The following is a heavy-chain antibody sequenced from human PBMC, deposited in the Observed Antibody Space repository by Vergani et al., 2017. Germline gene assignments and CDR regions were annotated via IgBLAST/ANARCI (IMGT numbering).Heavy chain of an antibody. V-gene: IGHV4-34*01. CDR3: ARGTCGSSWYLQPGTCGGYNWFDP. J-gene: IGHJ5*02. D-gene: IGHD6-13*01. CDR1: GGSFSGYY. Sequence: QVQLQESGPGLVKPSETLSLTCAVYGGSFSGYYWSWIRQPPGKGLEWIWEINHSGSTNSNPSLKSRVTISVDTSKNQFSLRLCSVTAADTAVYYCARGTCGSSWYLQPGTCGGYNWFDPWGQGTLVTVSS. CDR2: INHSGST.